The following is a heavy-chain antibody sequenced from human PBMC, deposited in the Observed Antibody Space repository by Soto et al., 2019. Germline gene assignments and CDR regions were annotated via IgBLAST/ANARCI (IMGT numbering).Heavy chain of an antibody. J-gene: IGHJ4*02. V-gene: IGHV3-30-3*01. Sequence: QVQLVESGGGVVQPGRSLRLSCAASGFTFSSDAIHWVRRAPGKELEWVAIISHDGTNTNYADSVKDRFSISRDNSKNTLYLQMNSLRTEDTAVYYCARGNFNYFDYWGQGTLVTVSS. D-gene: IGHD1-7*01. CDR2: ISHDGTNT. CDR3: ARGNFNYFDY. CDR1: GFTFSSDA.